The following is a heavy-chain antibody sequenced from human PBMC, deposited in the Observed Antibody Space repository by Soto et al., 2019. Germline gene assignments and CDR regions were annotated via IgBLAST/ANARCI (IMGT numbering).Heavy chain of an antibody. D-gene: IGHD1-26*01. Sequence: VHLVQSATEVKKPGASVKVSCKASGYMFTDYYIYWVRQAPGHGLEWVGWINPRTGFTNYAQKFQVRVTMTRDTSTDTVYLELSGLRSDDTAVYFWARELRSLASPLDFWGQGTLVTVSS. CDR2: INPRTGFT. CDR3: ARELRSLASPLDF. CDR1: GYMFTDYY. J-gene: IGHJ4*02. V-gene: IGHV1-2*02.